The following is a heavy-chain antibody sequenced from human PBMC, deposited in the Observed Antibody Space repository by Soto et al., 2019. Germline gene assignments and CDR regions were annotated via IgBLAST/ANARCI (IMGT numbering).Heavy chain of an antibody. Sequence: ASVKVSCKASGYTFTGYYMHWVRQAPGQGLEWMGWINPNSGGTNYAQKFQGWVTMTRDTSISTAYMELSRLRSDDTAVYYCARGQLYYYYGMDVWGQGTTVTRLL. J-gene: IGHJ6*02. CDR2: INPNSGGT. CDR1: GYTFTGYY. D-gene: IGHD1-1*01. V-gene: IGHV1-2*04. CDR3: ARGQLYYYYGMDV.